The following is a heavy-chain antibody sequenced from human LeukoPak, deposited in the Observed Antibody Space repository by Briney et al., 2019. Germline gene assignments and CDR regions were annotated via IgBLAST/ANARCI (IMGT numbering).Heavy chain of an antibody. J-gene: IGHJ6*03. CDR3: AKELGGSYYYYMDV. CDR1: GFTSSSYG. Sequence: HPGGSLRLSCAASGFTSSSYGMHWVRQAPGKGLEWVAVIWYDGSNKYYADSVKGRFTISRDNSKNTLCLQMNSLRAEDTAVYYCAKELGGSYYYYMDVWGKGTTVTVSS. D-gene: IGHD1-26*01. CDR2: IWYDGSNK. V-gene: IGHV3-33*06.